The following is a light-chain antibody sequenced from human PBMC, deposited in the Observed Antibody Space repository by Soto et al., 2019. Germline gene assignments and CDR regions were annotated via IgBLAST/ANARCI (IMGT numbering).Light chain of an antibody. CDR3: ASYTTSSTYV. CDR1: SSYVGGFNY. CDR2: DVS. J-gene: IGLJ1*01. V-gene: IGLV2-14*03. Sequence: QSVLTQPASVSGSPGQSIAISCTGTSSYVGGFNYVSWYQQHPGKAPKFMIYDVSSRPSGVSDRFSGSKSGNTASLTISGLQAEDEADYYCASYTTSSTYVFGTGTKVTV.